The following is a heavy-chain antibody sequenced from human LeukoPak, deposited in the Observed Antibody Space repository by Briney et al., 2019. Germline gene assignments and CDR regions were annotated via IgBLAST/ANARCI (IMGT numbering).Heavy chain of an antibody. CDR2: VSTDGRNQ. V-gene: IGHV3-30*04. J-gene: IGHJ4*02. Sequence: PGGSLRLSCAASGFTFSSYAMHWVRQAPGKGLEWVAVVSTDGRNQYYADSVKGRFTVSRDNSKNTLYLQMNNLRTEDTAIYYCAKSPTRTLTYFDSWGQGTLVTVSA. CDR3: AKSPTRTLTYFDS. CDR1: GFTFSSYA.